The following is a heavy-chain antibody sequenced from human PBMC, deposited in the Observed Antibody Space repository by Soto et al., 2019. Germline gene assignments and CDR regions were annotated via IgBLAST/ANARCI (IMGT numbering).Heavy chain of an antibody. Sequence: PSETLSLTCTVSGGSISSYYWSWIRQPPGKGLEWIGYIYYSGSTNYNPSLKSRVTISVDTSKNQFSLKLSSVTAADTAVYYCARGSSSWYSRYYFDYWGQGTLVTVSS. J-gene: IGHJ4*02. CDR3: ARGSSSWYSRYYFDY. CDR1: GGSISSYY. D-gene: IGHD6-13*01. V-gene: IGHV4-59*01. CDR2: IYYSGST.